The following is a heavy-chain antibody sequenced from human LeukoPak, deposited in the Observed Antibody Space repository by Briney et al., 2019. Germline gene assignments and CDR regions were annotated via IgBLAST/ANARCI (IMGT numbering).Heavy chain of an antibody. J-gene: IGHJ4*02. CDR3: ARWELSGEGRYFDY. V-gene: IGHV1-2*04. D-gene: IGHD1-26*01. CDR1: GYTFTAYY. CDR2: INPNTGGT. Sequence: ASVKASCKPSGYTFTAYYMHWVRQAPGHGLEWRGWINPNTGGTGYAQKFQDWVTMTRDTSISTVYMELNKLKSGDSAVYYGARWELSGEGRYFDYWGQGTLVTVSS.